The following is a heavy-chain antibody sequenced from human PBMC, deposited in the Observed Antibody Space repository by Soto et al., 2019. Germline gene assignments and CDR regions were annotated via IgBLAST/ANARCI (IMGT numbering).Heavy chain of an antibody. Sequence: QVQLQQWGAGLLKPSETLSLTCAVYGGSFSGYYWSWIRQPPGKGLEWIGEINHSGSTNYNPSLKSRVTISVDTSKNQFSLKQSSVTAADTAVYYCARGKAAAGRVRPYYYYGMDVWGQGTTVTVSS. CDR2: INHSGST. D-gene: IGHD6-13*01. V-gene: IGHV4-34*01. CDR3: ARGKAAAGRVRPYYYYGMDV. CDR1: GGSFSGYY. J-gene: IGHJ6*02.